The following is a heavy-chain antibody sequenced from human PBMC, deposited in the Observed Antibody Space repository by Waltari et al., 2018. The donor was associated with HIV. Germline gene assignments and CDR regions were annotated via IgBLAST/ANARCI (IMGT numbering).Heavy chain of an antibody. J-gene: IGHJ2*01. V-gene: IGHV3-30*03. Sequence: QVQLVESGGGVVQPGGSLRLSCAASGFPFTTYATTWVRQAPGKGVEGVTVIGHDGSAKLYADSVKGRFTISRDNSKNTMYLQMNSLRAEDAAVYYCAREGYDYPNLYWHFDLWGRGTQVTVSS. CDR3: AREGYDYPNLYWHFDL. D-gene: IGHD3-16*01. CDR1: GFPFTTYA. CDR2: IGHDGSAK.